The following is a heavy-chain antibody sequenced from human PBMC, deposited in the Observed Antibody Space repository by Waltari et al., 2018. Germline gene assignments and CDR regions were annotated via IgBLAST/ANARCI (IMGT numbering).Heavy chain of an antibody. D-gene: IGHD3-22*01. J-gene: IGHJ3*02. CDR3: ARERDYYDSSGSYAFDI. CDR2: IYTSGST. Sequence: QVQLQESGPGLVKPSQTLSLTCTVSGGSISIGSYYWRWIRPPAGKGLEWIGRIYTSGSTNYNPSLKSRVTISVDTSKNQFSLKLSSVTAADTAVYYCARERDYYDSSGSYAFDIWGQGTMVTVSS. V-gene: IGHV4-61*02. CDR1: GGSISIGSYY.